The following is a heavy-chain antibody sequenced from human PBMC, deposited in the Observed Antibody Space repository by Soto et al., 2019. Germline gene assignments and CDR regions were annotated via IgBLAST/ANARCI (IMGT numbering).Heavy chain of an antibody. V-gene: IGHV3-33*06. CDR1: GFAFSTYS. J-gene: IGHJ4*02. CDR3: VKDKPSLDY. CDR2: ILFDGSDK. Sequence: GGSLRLSCAASGFAFSTYSMHWVRQAPGKGLEWVAIILFDGSDKYYADSVRGRFTISRDNFKNTLYLQMNSLRAEDTAVYYCVKDKPSLDYWGQGTLVTVSS.